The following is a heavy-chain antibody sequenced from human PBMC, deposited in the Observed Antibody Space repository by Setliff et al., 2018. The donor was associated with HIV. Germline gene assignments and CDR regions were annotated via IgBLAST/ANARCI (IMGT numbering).Heavy chain of an antibody. V-gene: IGHV4-4*02. D-gene: IGHD2-15*01. Sequence: LSLTCAVSGGSISSSNWWSWVRQPPGKGLEWIGEIYHSGSTNYNPSLKSRVTISVDTAKNQFSLKLSSVTAADTAVYYCTTDSAASSLDWGQGTLVTVSS. CDR1: GGSISSSNW. J-gene: IGHJ1*01. CDR2: IYHSGST. CDR3: TTDSAASSLD.